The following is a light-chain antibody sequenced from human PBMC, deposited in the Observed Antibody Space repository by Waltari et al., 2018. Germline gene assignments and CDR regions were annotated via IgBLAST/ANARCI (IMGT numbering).Light chain of an antibody. V-gene: IGKV3-15*01. CDR2: DAS. Sequence: IVMTQSPATLSVSPGERATLSCRASQSVSSNLAWYQQKPGQAPRLLIYDASTRATGIPARFSGSGSGTEFTLTISSLQSEDFAVYYCQQYNSWPPLTFGQGTKVEIK. CDR3: QQYNSWPPLT. J-gene: IGKJ1*01. CDR1: QSVSSN.